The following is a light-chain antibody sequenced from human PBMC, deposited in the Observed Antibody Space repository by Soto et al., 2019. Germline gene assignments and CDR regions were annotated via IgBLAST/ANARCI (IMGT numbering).Light chain of an antibody. CDR3: HKYTSPPWT. J-gene: IGKJ1*01. CDR2: KAS. CDR1: QSISIW. Sequence: DIPMTQSPSTLSASVGDRVTITCRASQSISIWLAWYQQKPGKAPKLLIYKASILESGVPSRFSGGGSGTEFTLTFSSLQPDDFAAYYCHKYTSPPWTFGQGTKVEIK. V-gene: IGKV1-5*03.